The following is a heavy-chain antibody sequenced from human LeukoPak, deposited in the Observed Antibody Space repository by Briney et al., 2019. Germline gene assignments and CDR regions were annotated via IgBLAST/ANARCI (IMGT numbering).Heavy chain of an antibody. Sequence: GGSLRLSCAASGFTFSSYWMHWVRQAPGKGLVWVSHINSDGGSTTYADSVKGRFTISRDNAKNSLYLQMNSLRAEDTAVYYCARDWIKTPLDWGQGTMVTVSS. V-gene: IGHV3-74*01. CDR3: ARDWIKTPLD. CDR2: INSDGGST. CDR1: GFTFSSYW. D-gene: IGHD2-2*03. J-gene: IGHJ3*01.